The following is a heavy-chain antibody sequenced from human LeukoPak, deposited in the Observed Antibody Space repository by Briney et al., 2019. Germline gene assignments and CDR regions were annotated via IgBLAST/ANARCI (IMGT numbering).Heavy chain of an antibody. CDR1: GFTFSSYA. CDR2: IYTGGNA. D-gene: IGHD4-23*01. Sequence: GRSLRLSCAASGFTFSSYAMHWVRQAPGKGLEWVAVIYTGGNAYYADSVKGRFTNSRDNSKNTVYVQMNNLRAEDTAVYYCARHDDYGGNFFDYWGQGALVTVST. CDR3: ARHDDYGGNFFDY. V-gene: IGHV3-30*14. J-gene: IGHJ4*02.